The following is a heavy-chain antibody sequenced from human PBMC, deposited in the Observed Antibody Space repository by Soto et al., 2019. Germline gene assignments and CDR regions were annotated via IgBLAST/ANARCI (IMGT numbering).Heavy chain of an antibody. J-gene: IGHJ3*02. CDR1: LATVRNYA. CDR3: GRHDSGDPYNAFHM. Sequence: SAMFFSKSSLATVRNYANSWVRQAPGQGLEWTVGIFPSSGTANYAQKFQGRVTITTDESTSTAYMELSSLRSEDTALYYCGRHDSGDPYNAFHMWGQGTMVTVSS. CDR2: IFPSSGTA. D-gene: IGHD4-17*01. V-gene: IGHV1-69*05.